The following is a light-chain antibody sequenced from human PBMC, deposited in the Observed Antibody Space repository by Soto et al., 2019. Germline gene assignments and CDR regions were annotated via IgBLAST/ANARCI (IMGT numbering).Light chain of an antibody. Sequence: QSGVSPPRSVSGSPGQSVPISCTGTSSDVGTYDFVSWYQQHPGKAPRLMIFDVSERPSGVPDRFSGSKSGNTASLTISGLQAEHEADYSCCLSAVTFSVFGTGTKVTVL. CDR2: DVS. V-gene: IGLV2-11*01. J-gene: IGLJ1*01. CDR1: SSDVGTYDF. CDR3: CLSAVTFSV.